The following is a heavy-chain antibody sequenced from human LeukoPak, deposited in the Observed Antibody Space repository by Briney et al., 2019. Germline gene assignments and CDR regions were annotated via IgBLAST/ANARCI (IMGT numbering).Heavy chain of an antibody. D-gene: IGHD2-2*01. J-gene: IGHJ4*02. CDR1: GYTFTSYG. CDR3: ARLGYCSSTSCPDY. CDR2: INPNSGGT. Sequence: ASVKVSCKASGYTFTSYGISWVRQAPGQGLEWMGWINPNSGGTNYAQKFQGRVTMTRDTSISTAYMELSRLRSDDTAVYYCARLGYCSSTSCPDYWGQGTLVTVSS. V-gene: IGHV1-2*02.